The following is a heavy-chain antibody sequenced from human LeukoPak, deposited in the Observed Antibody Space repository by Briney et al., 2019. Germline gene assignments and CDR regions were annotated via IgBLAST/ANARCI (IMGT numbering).Heavy chain of an antibody. V-gene: IGHV3-13*01. CDR3: ARQNTPHGNFDY. CDR2: LGTAGDT. Sequence: PGGSLRLSCAASGFTLRNYAMHWVRQPAGEGLEWVSALGTAGDTFYPGSVKGRFTISRDNAKKSLFLQMNSLRAEDTAVYYCARQNTPHGNFDYWGQGTLVTVSS. D-gene: IGHD5-24*01. J-gene: IGHJ4*02. CDR1: GFTLRNYA.